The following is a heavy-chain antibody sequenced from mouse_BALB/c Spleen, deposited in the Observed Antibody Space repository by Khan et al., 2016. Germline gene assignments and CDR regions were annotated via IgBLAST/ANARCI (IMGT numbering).Heavy chain of an antibody. V-gene: IGHV3-2*02. CDR2: ISYSGST. J-gene: IGHJ4*01. Sequence: EVQLQESGPGLVKPSQSLSLTCTVTGYSITSDYAWNWIRQFPGNKLEWMGYISYSGSTSYNPSLKSRISITRDTSKNQFFLQLNSVTTEDTATYYCARDRGYGYNAMDYWGQGTSVTVSS. D-gene: IGHD2-10*02. CDR1: GYSITSDYA. CDR3: ARDRGYGYNAMDY.